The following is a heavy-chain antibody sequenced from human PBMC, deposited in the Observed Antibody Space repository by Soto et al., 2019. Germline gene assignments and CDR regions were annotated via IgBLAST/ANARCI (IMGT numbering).Heavy chain of an antibody. V-gene: IGHV4-4*02. CDR2: IYHSGTS. CDR3: ARDVGYHYDGSPSGQFDF. J-gene: IGHJ4*02. Sequence: QVELQESGPGLVKPSGTLSLTCAVFGNSISTTNWWSWVRQSPGKGLEWIGEIYHSGTSNYNPSLKSRVIISLDKSKNQFSLKLSSVTAADTAVYYCARDVGYHYDGSPSGQFDFWGQGTLVIVSS. CDR1: GNSISTTNW. D-gene: IGHD3-22*01.